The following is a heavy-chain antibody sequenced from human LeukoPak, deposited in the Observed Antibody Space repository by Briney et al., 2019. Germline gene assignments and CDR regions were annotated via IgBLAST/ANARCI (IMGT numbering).Heavy chain of an antibody. D-gene: IGHD6-13*01. Sequence: ASVKVSCKASGGTFSSYAISWVRQAPGQGLGWMGGIIPIFGTANYAQKFQGRVTITADESTSTAYMELSSLRSEDTVVYYCLRIAAAGTGVDYWGQGTLVTVSS. CDR3: LRIAAAGTGVDY. CDR1: GGTFSSYA. V-gene: IGHV1-69*13. CDR2: IIPIFGTA. J-gene: IGHJ4*02.